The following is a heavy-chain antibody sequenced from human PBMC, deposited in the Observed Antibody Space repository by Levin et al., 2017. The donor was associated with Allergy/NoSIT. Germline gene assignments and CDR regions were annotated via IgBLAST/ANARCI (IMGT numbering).Heavy chain of an antibody. J-gene: IGHJ4*02. CDR2: ISYDGSNK. Sequence: GESLKISCAASGFTFSSYAMHWVRQAPGKGLEWVAVISYDGSNKYYADSVKGRFTISRDNSKNTLYLQMNSLRAEDTAVYYCARAASSYFDYWGQGTLVTVSS. CDR1: GFTFSSYA. V-gene: IGHV3-30-3*01. CDR3: ARAASSYFDY. D-gene: IGHD2-2*01.